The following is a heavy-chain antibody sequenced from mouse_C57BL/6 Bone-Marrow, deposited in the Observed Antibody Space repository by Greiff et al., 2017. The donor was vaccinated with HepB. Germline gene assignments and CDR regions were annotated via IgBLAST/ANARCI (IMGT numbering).Heavy chain of an antibody. J-gene: IGHJ4*01. D-gene: IGHD2-4*01. Sequence: EVKLVESGAELVRPGASVKLSCTASGFNIKDDYMHWVKQRPEQGLEWIGWIDPENGDTEYASKFQGKATITADTSSNTAYLQLSSLTSEDTAVYYCTTGDDYPTYAMDYWGQGTSVTVSS. V-gene: IGHV14-4*01. CDR3: TTGDDYPTYAMDY. CDR2: IDPENGDT. CDR1: GFNIKDDY.